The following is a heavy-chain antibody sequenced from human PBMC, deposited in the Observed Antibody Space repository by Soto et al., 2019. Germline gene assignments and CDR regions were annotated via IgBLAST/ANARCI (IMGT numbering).Heavy chain of an antibody. J-gene: IGHJ4*02. D-gene: IGHD6-13*01. CDR2: IYPGDHET. CDR3: ARSPRSSPYFDY. V-gene: IGHV5-51*01. CDR1: GDTFSNFW. Sequence: GASLTISCQCSGDTFSNFWIGWVRQLPGKGLEWMGIIYPGDHETRYSPSFHGKVTISADKSINTAYLQWNSLEASDTAFYFCARSPRSSPYFDYWGQGTLVTVSS.